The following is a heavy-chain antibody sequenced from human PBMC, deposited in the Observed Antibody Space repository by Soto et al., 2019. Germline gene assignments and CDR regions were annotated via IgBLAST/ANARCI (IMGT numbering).Heavy chain of an antibody. D-gene: IGHD2-15*01. CDR1: GGSVYSNGHY. J-gene: IGHJ4*02. CDR3: GKILVGATGHTDADS. Sequence: SETLSLTCIVSGGSVYSNGHYWGWIRQPPGKGLEWIGSIDNNRVTNYNPSLKSRVTISRDTSKNQFSLRLTSVTAADTAVYYCGKILVGATGHTDADSWGPGTLVTVSS. V-gene: IGHV4-39*01. CDR2: IDNNRVT.